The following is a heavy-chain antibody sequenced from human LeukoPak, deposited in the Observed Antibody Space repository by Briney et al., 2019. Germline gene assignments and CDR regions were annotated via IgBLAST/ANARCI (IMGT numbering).Heavy chain of an antibody. CDR3: ARGKGFVGHFDF. V-gene: IGHV1-69*08. CDR2: IIPILGTA. J-gene: IGHJ4*02. Sequence: GASVTVSCKASGGTFRSNTISWVRQPPGQGPEWMGRIIPILGTAEYAEKFQGRVTITADKSTSTAYMELSSLKSEDTAFYYCARGKGFVGHFDFWGQGTLVTVSS. CDR1: GGTFRSNT. D-gene: IGHD2-15*01.